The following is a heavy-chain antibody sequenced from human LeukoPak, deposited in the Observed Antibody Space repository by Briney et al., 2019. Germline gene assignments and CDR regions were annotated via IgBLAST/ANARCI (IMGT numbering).Heavy chain of an antibody. J-gene: IGHJ4*02. CDR1: GFIFSSYG. D-gene: IGHD3-3*01. V-gene: IGHV3-33*01. Sequence: GTSLRLSCAASGFIFSSYGMHWVRQAPGKGLEWVAVIWYDGSKKYIADSVKGRFTISRDNPKNTLYLQINSLRGEDTAVYYCARGPYYDFWSGYHFDYWGQGTLVTVSS. CDR3: ARGPYYDFWSGYHFDY. CDR2: IWYDGSKK.